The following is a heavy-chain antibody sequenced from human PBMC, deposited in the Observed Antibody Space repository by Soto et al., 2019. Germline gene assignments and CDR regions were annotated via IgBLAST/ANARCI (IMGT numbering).Heavy chain of an antibody. J-gene: IGHJ6*02. V-gene: IGHV4-31*03. Sequence: QVQLQESGPGLVKPSQTLSLTCTVSGGSISSGGYYWSWIRQHPGQGLEWIGYIYYRGSTYYNPSLKSRVTISVDTSKSQFSLKLSSVTAADTAVYYCARDFTDSSGPTLGMGVWGQGTTVTVSS. CDR2: IYYRGST. CDR3: ARDFTDSSGPTLGMGV. D-gene: IGHD6-19*01. CDR1: GGSISSGGYY.